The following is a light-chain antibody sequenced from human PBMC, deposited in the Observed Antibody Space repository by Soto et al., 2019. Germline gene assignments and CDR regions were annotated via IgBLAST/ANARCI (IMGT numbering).Light chain of an antibody. J-gene: IGLJ2*01. CDR1: SSNIGAGYD. CDR2: GNS. Sequence: QSVLTQPPSVSGAPGQRVTISCTGSSSNIGAGYDVHWYQQLPGTAPKLLIYGNSNRPSGVPDRFSGSKSGTSASLAITGLQAEDEADYYCQSYDSSLSGSYKVFGGGTKLTVL. V-gene: IGLV1-40*01. CDR3: QSYDSSLSGSYKV.